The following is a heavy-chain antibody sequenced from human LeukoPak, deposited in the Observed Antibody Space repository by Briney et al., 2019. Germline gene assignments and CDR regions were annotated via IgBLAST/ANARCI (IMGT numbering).Heavy chain of an antibody. Sequence: GGSLRLSCAASGFTFSSYWMSRVRQAPGKGLEWVANIKQDGSEKYYVDSVKGRFTISRDNAKNSLYLQMNSLRAEDTAVYYCARRRSYGFLGDYFDYRGQGTLVTVSS. J-gene: IGHJ4*02. V-gene: IGHV3-7*01. CDR3: ARRRSYGFLGDYFDY. CDR2: IKQDGSEK. CDR1: GFTFSSYW. D-gene: IGHD5-18*01.